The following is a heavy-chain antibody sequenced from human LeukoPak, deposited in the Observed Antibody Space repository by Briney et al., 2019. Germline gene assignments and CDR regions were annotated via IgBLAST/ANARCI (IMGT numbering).Heavy chain of an antibody. CDR3: AKVSELLPDY. D-gene: IGHD2-15*01. Sequence: GGSLRLSCAASGFSFSSYAMSWVRQAPGKGPEWVSAIGGSGGSTYYADSVKGRFTISRDISRNTLYLQMNSLRAEDTAVYYCAKVSELLPDYWGQGTLVTVSS. J-gene: IGHJ4*02. CDR1: GFSFSSYA. CDR2: IGGSGGST. V-gene: IGHV3-23*01.